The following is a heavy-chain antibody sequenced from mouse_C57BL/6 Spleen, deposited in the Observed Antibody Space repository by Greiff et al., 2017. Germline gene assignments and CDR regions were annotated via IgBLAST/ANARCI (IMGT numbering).Heavy chain of an antibody. CDR2: ISSGSSTI. Sequence: EVQGVEPGGGLVKPGGSLKLSCAASGFTFSDYGMHWVRQAPEKGLEWVAYISSGSSTIYYADTVKGRFTISRANAKNTLFVQMTSLRSEYTAMYDYARDGIYYDCQAWFAYWGQGTLVTVSA. D-gene: IGHD2-4*01. V-gene: IGHV5-17*01. J-gene: IGHJ3*01. CDR3: ARDGIYYDCQAWFAY. CDR1: GFTFSDYG.